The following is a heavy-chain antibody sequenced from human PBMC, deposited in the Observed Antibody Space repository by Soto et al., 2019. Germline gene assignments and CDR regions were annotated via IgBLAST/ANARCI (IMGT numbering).Heavy chain of an antibody. CDR1: GFDFGSFG. Sequence: SVKVSCKTSGFDFGSFGIQFLRQTRGRGLEWIGWIVVASGRTNYARQFQGRVAFSRDMSSTTAYMDLYDLKSDDTAVYFCSADHPHTAIGWPVWGQGTTVTVSS. J-gene: IGHJ6*02. CDR2: IVVASGRT. V-gene: IGHV1-58*02. CDR3: SADHPHTAIGWPV.